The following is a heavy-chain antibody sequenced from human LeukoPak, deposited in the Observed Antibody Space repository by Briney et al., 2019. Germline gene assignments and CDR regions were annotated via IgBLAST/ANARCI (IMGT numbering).Heavy chain of an antibody. V-gene: IGHV4-38-2*01. Sequence: SETLSLTCAVSGYSISSGYYWGWIRQPPGKGLEWIGSIYHSGSTYYNPSLKSRVTISVDTSKNQFSLKLSSVTAADTAVYYCARPYERGAFDIWGQGTMVTVSS. CDR2: IYHSGST. J-gene: IGHJ3*02. CDR3: ARPYERGAFDI. CDR1: GYSISSGYY. D-gene: IGHD3-22*01.